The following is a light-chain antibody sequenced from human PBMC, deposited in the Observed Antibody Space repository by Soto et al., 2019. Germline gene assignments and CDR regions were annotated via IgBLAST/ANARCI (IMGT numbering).Light chain of an antibody. Sequence: QSVLTQPPSASGTPGQRVTISCSGSSSNIGSNTVNWYQQLPGTAPKLLIYSNNQRPSGVPDRFSGSKSGTSASLAISGLQSEDEADYYFAAWDDSLNGYYVFGTGTQLTVL. J-gene: IGLJ1*01. V-gene: IGLV1-44*01. CDR2: SNN. CDR3: AAWDDSLNGYYV. CDR1: SSNIGSNT.